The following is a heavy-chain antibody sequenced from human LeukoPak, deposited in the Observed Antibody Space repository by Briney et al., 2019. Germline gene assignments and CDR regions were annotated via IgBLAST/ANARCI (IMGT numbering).Heavy chain of an antibody. CDR1: GGSISSSSFY. Sequence: SETXSLTCTVSGGSISSSSFYWGWIXQPPGKGLEWIGSIYYSGSTYYNPSLKSRFTISVDTSKNQSSLKLSSVTAADTAVYFCARTVAGTEVFFDYWGQGTLVTVSS. CDR2: IYYSGST. D-gene: IGHD6-19*01. CDR3: ARTVAGTEVFFDY. J-gene: IGHJ4*02. V-gene: IGHV4-39*01.